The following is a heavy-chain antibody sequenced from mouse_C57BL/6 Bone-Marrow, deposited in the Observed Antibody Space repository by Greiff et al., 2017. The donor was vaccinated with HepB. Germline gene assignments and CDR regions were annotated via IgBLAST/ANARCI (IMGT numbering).Heavy chain of an antibody. CDR1: GFTFSSYG. D-gene: IGHD3-2*02. J-gene: IGHJ3*01. V-gene: IGHV5-6*01. Sequence: EVKVIESGGDLVKPGGSLKLSCAASGFTFSSYGMSWVRQTPDKRLEWVATISSGGSYPYYPDSVKGRFTISRDNAKNTLYLQMSSLKSEDTAMYYCASSGGFAYWGQGTLVTVSA. CDR2: ISSGGSYP. CDR3: ASSGGFAY.